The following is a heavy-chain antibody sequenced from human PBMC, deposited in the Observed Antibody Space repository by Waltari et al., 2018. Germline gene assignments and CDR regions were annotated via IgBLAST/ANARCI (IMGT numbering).Heavy chain of an antibody. D-gene: IGHD5-12*01. Sequence: QVQLVQSGAAVKKPGSSVKVSCKASGGTFSSYAIRWVRQAPGQGLEWMGGIIPIFGTANYAQKFQGRVTITADKSTSTAYMELSSLRSEDTAVYYCARRAATIRSHYYYYYMDVWGKGTTVTVSS. CDR3: ARRAATIRSHYYYYYMDV. CDR2: IIPIFGTA. J-gene: IGHJ6*03. CDR1: GGTFSSYA. V-gene: IGHV1-69*14.